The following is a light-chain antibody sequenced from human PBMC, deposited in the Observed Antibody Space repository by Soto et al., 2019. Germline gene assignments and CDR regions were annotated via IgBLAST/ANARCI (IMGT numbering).Light chain of an antibody. V-gene: IGKV3-20*01. J-gene: IGKJ1*01. CDR3: QQYGSSGT. CDR1: QSVINNY. CDR2: GVS. Sequence: EIVWTQSPGTLSLSPGRRATVACTSSQSVINNYFAYYQQNPGQPPMLLTDGVSNRATGIPDRCSSSGSATYFTLTISRLEHEDFAVYYCQQYGSSGTFGQGTKVDIK.